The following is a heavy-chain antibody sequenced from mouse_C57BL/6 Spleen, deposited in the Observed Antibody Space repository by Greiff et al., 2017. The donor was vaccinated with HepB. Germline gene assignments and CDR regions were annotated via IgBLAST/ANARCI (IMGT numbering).Heavy chain of an antibody. Sequence: VQLQQSGAELAKPGASVKLSCKASGYTFTSYWMHWVKQRPGQGLEWLGYINPSSGSTKYNQKFKDKATLTADKSSSTAYMQLSSLTYEDSACYYCARSAMVTTGDYYAMDYWGQGTSVTVSS. D-gene: IGHD2-2*01. V-gene: IGHV1-7*01. CDR3: ARSAMVTTGDYYAMDY. CDR2: INPSSGST. J-gene: IGHJ4*01. CDR1: GYTFTSYW.